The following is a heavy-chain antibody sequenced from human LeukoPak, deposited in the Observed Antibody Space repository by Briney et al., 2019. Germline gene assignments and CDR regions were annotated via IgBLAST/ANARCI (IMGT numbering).Heavy chain of an antibody. CDR1: GGSISSYY. V-gene: IGHV4-59*01. D-gene: IGHD6-13*01. Sequence: PSETLSLTCTVSGGSISSYYWSWIRQPPGKGLEWIGYIYYSGSTNYNPSLKSRVTISVDTSKNQFSLKLSSVTAADTAVYYCARSGGSSWYGVRNYFDYWGQGTLVTVSS. CDR3: ARSGGSSWYGVRNYFDY. CDR2: IYYSGST. J-gene: IGHJ4*02.